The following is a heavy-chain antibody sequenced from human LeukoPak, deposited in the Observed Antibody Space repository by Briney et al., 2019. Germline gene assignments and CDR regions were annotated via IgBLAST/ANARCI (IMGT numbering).Heavy chain of an antibody. CDR2: IYSDGTT. D-gene: IGHD3-9*01. CDR1: GFTVRSNY. Sequence: PGGSLRLSCAVSGFTVRSNYMNWVRQAPGKGLEWVSVIYSDGTTYYADSVRGRFTISRDNSKNTLYLQMNSLRAEDTAVYYCAREHYNVLTGRGGYFDYWGQGTLVTVSS. CDR3: AREHYNVLTGRGGYFDY. V-gene: IGHV3-53*01. J-gene: IGHJ4*02.